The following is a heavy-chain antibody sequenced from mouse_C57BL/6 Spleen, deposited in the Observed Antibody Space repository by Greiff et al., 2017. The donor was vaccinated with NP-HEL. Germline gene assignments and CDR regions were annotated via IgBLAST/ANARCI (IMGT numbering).Heavy chain of an antibody. CDR3: ARGDYYGSSYVGYFDV. V-gene: IGHV1-53*01. D-gene: IGHD1-1*01. CDR2: INPSNGGT. CDR1: GYTFTSYW. Sequence: QVQLQQPGTELVKPGASVKLSCKASGYTFTSYWMHWVKQRPGQGLEWIGNINPSNGGTNYNEKFKSKATLTVDKSSSTAYMQLSSLTSEDSAVYYCARGDYYGSSYVGYFDVWGTGTTVTVSS. J-gene: IGHJ1*03.